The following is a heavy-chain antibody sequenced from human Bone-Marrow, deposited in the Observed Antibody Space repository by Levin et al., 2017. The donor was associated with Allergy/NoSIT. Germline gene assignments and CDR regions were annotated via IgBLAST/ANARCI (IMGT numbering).Heavy chain of an antibody. CDR1: GYMFTSYG. CDR3: ARARDGYYGSGSFDF. Sequence: ASVKVSCKASGYMFTSYGISWVRQAPGQGLEWMGWITTYNGNTTYAQNLQGRVTIIADESTSTAYMELRSLKSEDTAVYYCARARDGYYGSGSFDFWGQGTLLTVSS. D-gene: IGHD3-10*01. V-gene: IGHV1-18*01. CDR2: ITTYNGNT. J-gene: IGHJ4*02.